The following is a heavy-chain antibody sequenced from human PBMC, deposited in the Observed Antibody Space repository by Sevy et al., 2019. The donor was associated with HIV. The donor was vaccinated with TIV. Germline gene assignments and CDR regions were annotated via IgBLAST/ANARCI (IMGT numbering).Heavy chain of an antibody. CDR3: ASLVDIVVVPAARGTRRSFDI. J-gene: IGHJ3*02. Sequence: ASVKVSCKASGGTFSRYAISWVRQAPGQGLEWMGGIIPIFGTANYAQKFQGRVTITADESTSTAYMELSSLRSEDTAVYYCASLVDIVVVPAARGTRRSFDIWGQGTMVTVSS. CDR2: IIPIFGTA. CDR1: GGTFSRYA. V-gene: IGHV1-69*13. D-gene: IGHD2-2*01.